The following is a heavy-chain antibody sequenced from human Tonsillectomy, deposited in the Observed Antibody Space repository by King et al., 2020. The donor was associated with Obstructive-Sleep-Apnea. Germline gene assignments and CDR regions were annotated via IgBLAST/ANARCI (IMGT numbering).Heavy chain of an antibody. Sequence: VQLVESGAEVKKPGASGKVSCKASGYTFTVDYIHWVRQAPGQGLEWMGWIKPNSGGTNYAQKFQGRGTRTRDTSISTAYMELSRLKSDDTAVYYCARDGRNWFDPWGQGTLVTVSS. J-gene: IGHJ5*02. CDR3: ARDGRNWFDP. V-gene: IGHV1-2*02. D-gene: IGHD3/OR15-3a*01. CDR1: GYTFTVDY. CDR2: IKPNSGGT.